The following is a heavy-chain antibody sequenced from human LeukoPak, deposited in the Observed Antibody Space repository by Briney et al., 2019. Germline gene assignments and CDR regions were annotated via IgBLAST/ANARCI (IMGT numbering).Heavy chain of an antibody. J-gene: IGHJ3*01. CDR1: GFTFSDYA. CDR2: IRGTGGTT. V-gene: IGHV3-23*01. CDR3: GKDPNGDYVGAFDF. Sequence: GGALRLSCAASGFTFSDYALIWVRQAPGKGLEWISAIRGTGGTTYYADSVKGRCTISRDNSRNTVYLQMNSLRAEDTALYFCGKDPNGDYVGAFDFWGPGTMVTVSS. D-gene: IGHD4-17*01.